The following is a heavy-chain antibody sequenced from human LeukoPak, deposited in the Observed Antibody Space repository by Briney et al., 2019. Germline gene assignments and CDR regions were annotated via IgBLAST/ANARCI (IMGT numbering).Heavy chain of an antibody. J-gene: IGHJ6*03. CDR2: IIPIFGTA. V-gene: IGHV1-69*13. D-gene: IGHD1-26*01. CDR1: GGTFSSYA. Sequence: SVKVSCKASGGTFSSYAISWVRQAPGQGLEWMGGIIPIFGTANYAQKFQGRVTITADESTSTAYMELSSLRSEDTAVYYCARALIHIVGATDYYYYYYMDVWGKGTTVTVSS. CDR3: ARALIHIVGATDYYYYYYMDV.